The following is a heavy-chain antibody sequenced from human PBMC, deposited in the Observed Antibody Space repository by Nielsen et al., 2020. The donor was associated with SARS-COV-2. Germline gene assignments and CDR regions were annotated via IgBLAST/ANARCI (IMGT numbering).Heavy chain of an antibody. CDR2: IYSGGSI. CDR1: GFTVSSNY. D-gene: IGHD3-3*01. Sequence: GESLKISCAASGFTVSSNYMSWVRQAPGKGLEWVSVIYSGGSIYYADSVKGRFTISRDNSKNTLYLQMNSLRAEDTAVYYCATPLLRFLEMDVWGKGTTVTVSS. J-gene: IGHJ6*04. V-gene: IGHV3-66*01. CDR3: ATPLLRFLEMDV.